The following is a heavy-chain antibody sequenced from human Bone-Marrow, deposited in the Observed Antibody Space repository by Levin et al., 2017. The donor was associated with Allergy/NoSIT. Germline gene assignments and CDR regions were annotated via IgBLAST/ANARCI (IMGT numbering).Heavy chain of an antibody. Sequence: GESLKISCAASGFTFSDDYMTWIRQAPGKGLECVSYISSSGSSIYYADSVKGRFTISRDNAKKSLYLQMNSLRAEDTAVYYCARDRRGGEGFDYWGQGTLVTVSS. V-gene: IGHV3-11*01. J-gene: IGHJ4*02. D-gene: IGHD3-16*01. CDR2: ISSSGSSI. CDR1: GFTFSDDY. CDR3: ARDRRGGEGFDY.